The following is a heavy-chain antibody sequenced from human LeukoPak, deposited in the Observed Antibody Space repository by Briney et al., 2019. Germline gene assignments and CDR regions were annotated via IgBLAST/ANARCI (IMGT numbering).Heavy chain of an antibody. CDR3: ARHTTGSGWYDY. D-gene: IGHD6-19*01. CDR2: INRSGST. J-gene: IGHJ4*02. Sequence: SETLSLTCAVYGGSFSGYYWSWIRQPPGKGLEWIGEINRSGSTNYNPSLKSRVTISVDTSKNQFSLKLSSVTAADTAVYYCARHTTGSGWYDYWGQGTLVTVSS. CDR1: GGSFSGYY. V-gene: IGHV4-34*01.